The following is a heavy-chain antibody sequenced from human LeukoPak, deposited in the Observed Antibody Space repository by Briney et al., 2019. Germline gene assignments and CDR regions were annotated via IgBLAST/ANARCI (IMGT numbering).Heavy chain of an antibody. D-gene: IGHD3-3*01. V-gene: IGHV4-59*01. CDR2: IYYSGST. J-gene: IGHJ2*01. CDR1: GGSISSYY. CDR3: ARDLLYYDFWSGHQFDL. Sequence: SETLSLTCTVSGGSISSYYWSWIRQPPGKGLEWIGYIYYSGSTNYNPSLKSRVTISVDTSKNQFSLKLSSVTAADTAVYYCARDLLYYDFWSGHQFDLWGRGTLVTVSS.